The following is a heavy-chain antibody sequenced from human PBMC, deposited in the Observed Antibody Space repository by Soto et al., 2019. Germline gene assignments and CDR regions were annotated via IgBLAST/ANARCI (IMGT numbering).Heavy chain of an antibody. CDR3: ARLDGNSADYYYGMDV. V-gene: IGHV4-34*01. CDR2: INHSGST. D-gene: IGHD6-19*01. J-gene: IGHJ6*02. Sequence: KSSETLSLTCAVYGGSFSGYYWSWIRQPPGKGLEWIGEINHSGSTYYNPSLQSRVTISVDTSKNQFSLKLSSVTAADTAVYYCARLDGNSADYYYGMDVWGRGTTVTVSS. CDR1: GGSFSGYY.